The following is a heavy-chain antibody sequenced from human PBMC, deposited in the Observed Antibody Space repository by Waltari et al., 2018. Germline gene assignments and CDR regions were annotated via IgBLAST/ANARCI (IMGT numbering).Heavy chain of an antibody. D-gene: IGHD6-6*01. CDR3: ARGQLVRGADY. J-gene: IGHJ4*02. Sequence: EVQLVESGGGLVQPGGSLRLSCAASGFTFSSYSMNWVRQAPGKGLEWVSYISSSSSTIYYADSVKGRFTISRDNAKNSLYLQMNSLRAEDTAVYYCARGQLVRGADYWGQGTLVTVSS. CDR2: ISSSSSTI. CDR1: GFTFSSYS. V-gene: IGHV3-48*04.